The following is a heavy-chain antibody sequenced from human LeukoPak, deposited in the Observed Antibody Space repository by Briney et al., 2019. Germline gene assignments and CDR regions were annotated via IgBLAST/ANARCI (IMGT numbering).Heavy chain of an antibody. V-gene: IGHV3-74*01. Sequence: PGGSLRLSCAASGFTFSSCAMHWVRQAPGKGLVWVSRINSDGSSTSYADSVKGRFTISRDNAKNTLYLQMNSLRAEDTAVYYCANLPYDSSGYWAYFDNWGQGTLVTVSS. CDR3: ANLPYDSSGYWAYFDN. CDR2: INSDGSST. CDR1: GFTFSSCA. J-gene: IGHJ4*02. D-gene: IGHD3-22*01.